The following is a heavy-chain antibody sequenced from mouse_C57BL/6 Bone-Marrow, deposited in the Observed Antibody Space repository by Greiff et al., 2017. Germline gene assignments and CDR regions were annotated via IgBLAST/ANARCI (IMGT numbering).Heavy chain of an antibody. D-gene: IGHD1-1*01. J-gene: IGHJ4*01. Sequence: VQLQQSGAELAKPGASVKLSCKASGYTFTSYWMHWVKQRPGQGLEWIGYINPSSGYTKYNQKFKDKATLTEDKSTSTAYMQLSSLTYEDSAVYYCARTTTVVEEAMDYWGQGTSVTVSS. CDR3: ARTTTVVEEAMDY. CDR2: INPSSGYT. CDR1: GYTFTSYW. V-gene: IGHV1-7*01.